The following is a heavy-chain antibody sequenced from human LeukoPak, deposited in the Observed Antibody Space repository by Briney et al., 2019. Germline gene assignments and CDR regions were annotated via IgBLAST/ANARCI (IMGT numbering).Heavy chain of an antibody. CDR2: ISSSGTTI. J-gene: IGHJ4*02. V-gene: IGHV3-48*01. D-gene: IGHD5-18*01. CDR3: AKRIQSAMATGY. Sequence: PGGSLRLSCTTSGFTFSSFAVHWVRLAPGRGLEWVSYISSSGTTIYYLDSVRGRFTISRDNAKNTLYLQMNGLRAEDTAVYYCAKRIQSAMATGYWGQGTLVTVSS. CDR1: GFTFSSFA.